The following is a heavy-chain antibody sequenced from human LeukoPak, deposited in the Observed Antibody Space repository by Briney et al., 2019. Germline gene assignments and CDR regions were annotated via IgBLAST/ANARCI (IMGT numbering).Heavy chain of an antibody. D-gene: IGHD5-24*01. CDR2: IYYSGST. J-gene: IGHJ6*02. CDR3: AIQDENGMDV. Sequence: SETLSLTCTVSGGSISSSSYYWGWIRQPPGKGLEWIGSIYYSGSTYYNSSLKSRVTISVDTSKNQFSLKLSSVTAADTAVYYCAIQDENGMDVWGQGTTVTVSS. CDR1: GGSISSSSYY. V-gene: IGHV4-39*01.